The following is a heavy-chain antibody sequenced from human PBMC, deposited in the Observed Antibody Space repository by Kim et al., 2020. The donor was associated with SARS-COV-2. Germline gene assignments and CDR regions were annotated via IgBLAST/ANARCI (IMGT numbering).Heavy chain of an antibody. D-gene: IGHD4-4*01. CDR3: AKDFFYSNFLFDY. J-gene: IGHJ4*02. Sequence: YPDSRKARFTISRANSKNTLYLQMNSLRAEDTAVYYCAKDFFYSNFLFDYWGQGTLVTVSS. V-gene: IGHV3-23*01.